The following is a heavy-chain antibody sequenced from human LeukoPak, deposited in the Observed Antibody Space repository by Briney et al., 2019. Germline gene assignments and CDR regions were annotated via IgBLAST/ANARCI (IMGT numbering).Heavy chain of an antibody. CDR2: IIPIFGTA. J-gene: IGHJ3*02. D-gene: IGHD3-22*01. V-gene: IGHV1-69*05. CDR3: ALSQRGSGYYWHAFDI. CDR1: GGTFSSYA. Sequence: SVKVSCRASGGTFSSYAISWVRQAPGQGLEWMGGIIPIFGTANYAQKFQGRVTITTDESTSTAYMELSSLRSEDTAVYYCALSQRGSGYYWHAFDIWGQGTMVTVSS.